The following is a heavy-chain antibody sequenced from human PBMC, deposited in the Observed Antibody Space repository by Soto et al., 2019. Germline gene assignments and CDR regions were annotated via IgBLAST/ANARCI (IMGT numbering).Heavy chain of an antibody. V-gene: IGHV1-8*01. Sequence: QVQLVQSGAEVKKPGASVKVSCRASGYTFTSYDINWVRQATGPGLEWMGWMNPNSGKTVYAQSLQGRVPMSRNTSISTAYMELSSLRSEYTALYYCPRARNRFDSWGQGTLVTVSS. CDR3: PRARNRFDS. CDR2: MNPNSGKT. CDR1: GYTFTSYD. J-gene: IGHJ5*01.